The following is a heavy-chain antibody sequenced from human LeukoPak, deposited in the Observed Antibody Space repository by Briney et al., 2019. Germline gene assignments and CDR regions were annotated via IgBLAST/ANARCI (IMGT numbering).Heavy chain of an antibody. Sequence: GGSLRLSCAASGFTFSIYSMNWVRQAPGKGLEWVSSISSSSSYIYYADSVKGRFTISRDNAKNSLYLQMNSLRAEDTAVYYCARVNSGSYYGGGYFDYWGQGTLVTVSS. D-gene: IGHD1-26*01. CDR1: GFTFSIYS. J-gene: IGHJ4*02. V-gene: IGHV3-21*01. CDR2: ISSSSSYI. CDR3: ARVNSGSYYGGGYFDY.